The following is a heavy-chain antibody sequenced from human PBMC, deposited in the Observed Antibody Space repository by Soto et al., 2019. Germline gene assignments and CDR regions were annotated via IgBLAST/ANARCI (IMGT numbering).Heavy chain of an antibody. V-gene: IGHV1-69*02. D-gene: IGHD3-3*01. CDR3: ASSGVVIIQGWIDP. CDR2: IIPILGIA. J-gene: IGHJ5*02. CDR1: GGTFSSYT. Sequence: QVQLVQSGAEAKKPGSSVKVSCKASGGTFSSYTISWVRQAPGQGLQWMGRIIPILGIANYAQKFQGRVTITADKSTSTAYMELSSLRSEDTAVYYCASSGVVIIQGWIDPWGQGTLVTVSS.